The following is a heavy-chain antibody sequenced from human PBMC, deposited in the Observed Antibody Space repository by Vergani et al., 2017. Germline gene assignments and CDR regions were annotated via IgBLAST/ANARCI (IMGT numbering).Heavy chain of an antibody. CDR1: GGSISSYY. CDR2: IYTSGST. J-gene: IGHJ5*02. V-gene: IGHV4-4*07. CDR3: ARDHDYSNPTKNWFDP. Sequence: QVQLQESGPGLVKPSETLSLTCTVAGGSISSYYWSWIRQPAGKGLEWIGRIYTSGSTNYNPSLKSRVTMSVDTSKNQFSLKLSSVTAADTAGYYCARDHDYSNPTKNWFDPWGQGTLVTVSS. D-gene: IGHD4-11*01.